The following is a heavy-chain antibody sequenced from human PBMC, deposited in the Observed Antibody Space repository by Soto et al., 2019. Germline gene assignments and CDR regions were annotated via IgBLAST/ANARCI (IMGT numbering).Heavy chain of an antibody. V-gene: IGHV4-59*01. J-gene: IGHJ4*02. CDR2: IHDSGST. CDR1: GASISTYY. CDR3: VGEVLVSYRFDF. D-gene: IGHD3-16*02. Sequence: SETLSLTCTVSGASISTYYWSWVRQPPGKGLEWIGYIHDSGSTSYNPSLKSRVTMSLDTSRNQFFLQLNSVTAADTAVYYCVGEVLVSYRFDFWGQGTLVTVSS.